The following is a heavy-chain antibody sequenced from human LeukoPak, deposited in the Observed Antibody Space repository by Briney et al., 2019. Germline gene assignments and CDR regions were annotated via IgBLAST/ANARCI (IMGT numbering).Heavy chain of an antibody. J-gene: IGHJ4*02. D-gene: IGHD6-19*01. V-gene: IGHV3-7*01. Sequence: GGSLRLSCAASGFAFSSHWMNWVRRAPGKGLEWVAHINEDGSVKHYVDSVKGRFTIFRDNAKNSLYLQMNSLRDEDTAVYYCAREVDNMSGCDYWGQGTLVTVS. CDR3: AREVDNMSGCDY. CDR1: GFAFSSHW. CDR2: INEDGSVK.